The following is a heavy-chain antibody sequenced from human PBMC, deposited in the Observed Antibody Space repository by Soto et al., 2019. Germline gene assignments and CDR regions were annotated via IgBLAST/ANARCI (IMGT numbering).Heavy chain of an antibody. V-gene: IGHV3-23*01. J-gene: IGHJ4*02. Sequence: DVQLLESGGSLVQPGGSLRLSCAASGFTFNAYSLSWVRQAPGKGLQWVSAISTTGGSTYYADSVKGRFTISRDNSQNTLSLQMNSLRAEDTAVYYCARPDGAPYNFRYWGQGTLVTVSS. D-gene: IGHD1-1*01. CDR2: ISTTGGST. CDR3: ARPDGAPYNFRY. CDR1: GFTFNAYS.